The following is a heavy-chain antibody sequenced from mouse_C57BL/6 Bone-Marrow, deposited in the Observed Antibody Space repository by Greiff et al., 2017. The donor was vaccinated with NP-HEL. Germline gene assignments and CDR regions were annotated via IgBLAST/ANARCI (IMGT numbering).Heavy chain of an antibody. J-gene: IGHJ3*01. CDR2: IHPNSGST. Sequence: QVQLKQPGAELVKPGASVKLSCKASGYTFTSYWMHWVKQRPGQGLEWIGMIHPNSGSTNYNEKFKSKATLTVDKSSSTAYMQLSSLTSEDSAVYYCARWGYYYEFAYWGQGTLVTVSA. CDR1: GYTFTSYW. CDR3: ARWGYYYEFAY. D-gene: IGHD1-1*01. V-gene: IGHV1-64*01.